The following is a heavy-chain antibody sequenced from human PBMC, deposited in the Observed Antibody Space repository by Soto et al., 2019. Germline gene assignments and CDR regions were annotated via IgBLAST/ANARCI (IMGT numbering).Heavy chain of an antibody. CDR3: ARDQVVVVAATRNDAFDI. Sequence: GASVKVSCKASGYTFTSYGISWVRQAPGQGLEWMGWISAYNGNTNYAQKLQGRVTMTTDTSTSTAYMELRSLRSDDTAVYYCARDQVVVVAATRNDAFDIWGQGTVVTV. J-gene: IGHJ3*02. CDR2: ISAYNGNT. CDR1: GYTFTSYG. V-gene: IGHV1-18*01. D-gene: IGHD2-15*01.